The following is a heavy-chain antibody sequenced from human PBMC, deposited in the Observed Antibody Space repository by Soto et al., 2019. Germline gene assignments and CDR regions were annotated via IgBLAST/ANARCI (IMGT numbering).Heavy chain of an antibody. J-gene: IGHJ6*02. CDR2: INHSGST. CDR1: GGSFSGYY. V-gene: IGHV4-34*01. D-gene: IGHD2-21*02. Sequence: LSLTCAVYGGSFSGYYWSWIRQPPGKGLEWIGEINHSGSTNYNPSLKSRVTISVDTSKNQFSLKLSSVTAADTAVYYCARGGDYDYYYGMDVWGQGTTVTVSS. CDR3: ARGGDYDYYYGMDV.